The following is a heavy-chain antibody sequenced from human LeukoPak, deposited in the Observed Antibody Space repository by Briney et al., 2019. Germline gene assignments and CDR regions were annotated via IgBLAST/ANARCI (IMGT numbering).Heavy chain of an antibody. J-gene: IGHJ4*02. CDR1: GFTFSSYA. V-gene: IGHV3-23*01. D-gene: IGHD1-7*01. CDR3: AKGSVAWANWNYYFDY. Sequence: GGSLRLSCAASGFTFSSYAMSWLRQAPGKGLEWVSAISGSGGSTYYADSVKGRFTISRDNSKNTLYLQMNSLRAEDTAVYYCAKGSVAWANWNYYFDYWGQGTLVTVSS. CDR2: ISGSGGST.